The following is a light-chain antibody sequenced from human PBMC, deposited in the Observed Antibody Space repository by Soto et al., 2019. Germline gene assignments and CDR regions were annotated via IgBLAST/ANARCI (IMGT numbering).Light chain of an antibody. CDR3: SSYTSSSTLV. V-gene: IGLV2-14*01. J-gene: IGLJ1*01. Sequence: QSVLTQPASVSGSPGQSITISCTGTSSDVGGYNYVSRYQQHPGKAPKLMIYDVSNRPSGASNRFSGSKSGNTASLTISGFQAEDEADYYCSSYTSSSTLVFGTGTKVTVL. CDR2: DVS. CDR1: SSDVGGYNY.